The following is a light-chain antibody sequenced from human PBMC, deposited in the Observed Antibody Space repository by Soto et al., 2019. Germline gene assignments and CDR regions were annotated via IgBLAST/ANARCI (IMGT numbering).Light chain of an antibody. J-gene: IGLJ1*01. CDR3: SSFTSSDTYV. Sequence: QSALAQPPSVSGSPGQSVAISCSRTSSDVGSYNRVSWYQQPPGTAPKLMIYEVSNRPSGVPDRFSGSNSGNTASLTISGLQAEDEADYYCSSFTSSDTYVFGTGTKVTVL. CDR1: SSDVGSYNR. V-gene: IGLV2-18*02. CDR2: EVS.